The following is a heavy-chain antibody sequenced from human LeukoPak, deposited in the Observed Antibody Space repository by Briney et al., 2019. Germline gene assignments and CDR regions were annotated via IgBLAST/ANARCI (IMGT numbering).Heavy chain of an antibody. Sequence: GALRLSCAASGFTFDDYAMHWVRQAPGKGLVWVSRINVEGTTTTYADSVEGRFTISRDENALYLQMNHLRVDDTAVYYCTRGGEEPFDYWGQGTLVTVSP. CDR2: INVEGTTT. V-gene: IGHV3-74*01. CDR1: GFTFDDYA. CDR3: TRGGEEPFDY. J-gene: IGHJ4*02. D-gene: IGHD3-10*01.